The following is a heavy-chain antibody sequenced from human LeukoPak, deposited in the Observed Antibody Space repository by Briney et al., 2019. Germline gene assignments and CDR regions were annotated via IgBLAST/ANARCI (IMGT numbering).Heavy chain of an antibody. V-gene: IGHV3-21*01. J-gene: IGHJ6*02. CDR3: VRDMKAYDSGYGMDV. Sequence: GGSLRLSCAASGFTLSFYSMNWVRQAPGKGLEWVSFISSSSSNIYYADSVKGRFTISRDNAKNSLYLQMNSLRAEDTAVYYCVRDMKAYDSGYGMDVWGQGTTVTVSS. CDR2: ISSSSSNI. CDR1: GFTLSFYS. D-gene: IGHD3-22*01.